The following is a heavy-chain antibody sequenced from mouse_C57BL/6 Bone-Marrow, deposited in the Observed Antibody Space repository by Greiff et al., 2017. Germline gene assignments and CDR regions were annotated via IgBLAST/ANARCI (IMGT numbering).Heavy chain of an antibody. J-gene: IGHJ4*01. CDR1: GFSLTSYG. V-gene: IGHV2-2*01. CDR3: ARNGGGYGNYGAMDY. D-gene: IGHD2-1*01. Sequence: VQLVESGPGLVQPSQSLSITCTVSGFSLTSYGVHWVRQSPGKGLEWLGVIWSGGSTDYNAAFISRLSISKDNSKSQVFFKMNSLQADDTAIYYCARNGGGYGNYGAMDYWGQGTSVTVSS. CDR2: IWSGGST.